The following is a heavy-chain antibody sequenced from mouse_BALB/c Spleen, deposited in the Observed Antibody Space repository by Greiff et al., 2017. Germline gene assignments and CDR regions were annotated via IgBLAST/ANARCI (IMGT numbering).Heavy chain of an antibody. CDR2: ISYSGST. V-gene: IGHV3-2*02. CDR1: GYSITSDYA. CDR3: ATWYLYAMDY. Sequence: EVKLQESGPGLVKPSQSLSLTCTVTGYSITSDYAWNWIRQFPGNKLEWMGYISYSGSTSYNPSLKSRISITRDTSKNQFFLQLNSVTTEDTATYYCATWYLYAMDYWGQGTSVTVSS. J-gene: IGHJ4*01. D-gene: IGHD5-1*01.